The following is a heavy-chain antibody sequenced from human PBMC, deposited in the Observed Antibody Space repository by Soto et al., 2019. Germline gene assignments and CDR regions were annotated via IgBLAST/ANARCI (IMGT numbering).Heavy chain of an antibody. D-gene: IGHD7-27*01. CDR2: ISYDGSNK. CDR1: GFTVSSYA. J-gene: IGHJ2*01. CDR3: GRPSFYGPGDCYFDL. Sequence: QVQLVESGGGVVQPGRSLRLSCAAAGFTVSSYAMHWVRQAPGKGLEWVAVISYDGSNKYYADSVKGRFTISRDNSKNTLYLERDGLRDEETAVYYYGRPSFYGPGDCYFDLWGRGTLVTVSS. V-gene: IGHV3-30*03.